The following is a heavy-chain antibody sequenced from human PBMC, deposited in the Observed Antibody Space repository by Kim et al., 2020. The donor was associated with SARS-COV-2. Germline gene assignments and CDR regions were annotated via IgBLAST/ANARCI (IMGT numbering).Heavy chain of an antibody. CDR2: ISYDGSNK. CDR1: GFTFSSYA. D-gene: IGHD5-12*01. J-gene: IGHJ4*02. Sequence: GSLRLSCAASGFTFSSYAMHWVRQAPGKGLEWVAVISYDGSNKYYADSVKGRFTISRDNSKNTLYLQMNSLRAEDTAVYYCARDEEMATLGYWGQGTLVTVSS. V-gene: IGHV3-30*04. CDR3: ARDEEMATLGY.